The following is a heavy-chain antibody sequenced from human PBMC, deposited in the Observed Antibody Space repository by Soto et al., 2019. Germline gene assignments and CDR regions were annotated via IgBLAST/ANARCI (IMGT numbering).Heavy chain of an antibody. Sequence: QVQLVQSGAEVKKPGASVKVSCKASGYTFTSYAMHWVRQAPGQRLEWMGWINAGNGNTKYSQKFQGRVTITRDTSASTAYMELSSLRSEDTAVYYCARDLSRYCSSTSCYTNYYYGMDVWGQGTTVTVSS. CDR3: ARDLSRYCSSTSCYTNYYYGMDV. V-gene: IGHV1-3*01. J-gene: IGHJ6*02. D-gene: IGHD2-2*02. CDR2: INAGNGNT. CDR1: GYTFTSYA.